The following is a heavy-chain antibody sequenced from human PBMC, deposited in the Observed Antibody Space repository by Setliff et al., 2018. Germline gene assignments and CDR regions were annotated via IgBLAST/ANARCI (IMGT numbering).Heavy chain of an antibody. V-gene: IGHV3-30*02. D-gene: IGHD6-13*01. CDR3: AKASSSRYRGTYYYYYYIDV. J-gene: IGHJ6*03. CDR2: IRYDGSNK. Sequence: GGSLRLSCAASGFTFSSYGMHWVRQAPGKGLEWVAFIRYDGSNKYYADSVKGRFTISRDNSKNTLYLQMNSLRAEDTAVYYCAKASSSRYRGTYYYYYYIDVWGKGTTVTVSS. CDR1: GFTFSSYG.